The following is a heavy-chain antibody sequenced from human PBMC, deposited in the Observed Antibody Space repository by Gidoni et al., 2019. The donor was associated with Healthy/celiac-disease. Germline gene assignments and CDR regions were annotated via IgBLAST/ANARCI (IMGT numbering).Heavy chain of an antibody. CDR2: IFYSGGT. J-gene: IGHJ4*02. CDR1: GGSISSSSYY. D-gene: IGHD3-22*01. CDR3: ARHGRITYYYDSSGYYFDY. V-gene: IGHV4-39*01. Sequence: QLQLQESGPGLVKPSETLSPTCTVSGGSISSSSYYWGWIRQPPGKGLEWIGSIFYSGGTYYNPSLKSRVTISVDTSKNQFSLKLSSVTAADTAVYYCARHGRITYYYDSSGYYFDYWGQGTLVTVSS.